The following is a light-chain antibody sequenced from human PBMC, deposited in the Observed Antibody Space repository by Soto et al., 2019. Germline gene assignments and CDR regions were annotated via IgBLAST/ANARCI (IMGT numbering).Light chain of an antibody. CDR3: QQYKNWPPYP. V-gene: IGKV3-15*01. CDR2: VAS. CDR1: QSVSSN. Sequence: EIVMTQSPATLYVSPGERATLSCRASQSVSSNLACYQQKPGQAPRLLIHVASTRATGIPARFSSSGSGTEFPLTIGRLQSEDFAVFYCQQYKNWPPYPFCQGTKRQIK. J-gene: IGKJ2*01.